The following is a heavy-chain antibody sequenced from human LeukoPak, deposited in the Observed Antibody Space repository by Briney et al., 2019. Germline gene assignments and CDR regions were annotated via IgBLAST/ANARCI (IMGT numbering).Heavy chain of an antibody. D-gene: IGHD3-3*01. CDR3: ARGGRITIFGVVTGFDY. V-gene: IGHV1-18*01. Sequence: ASVKVSCKASGFTFTSYGISWVRQAPGQGLEWMGWISAYNGNTNYAQKLQGRVTMTTDTSTSTAYMELRSLRSDDTAVYYCARGGRITIFGVVTGFDYWGQGTLVTVSS. CDR1: GFTFTSYG. J-gene: IGHJ4*02. CDR2: ISAYNGNT.